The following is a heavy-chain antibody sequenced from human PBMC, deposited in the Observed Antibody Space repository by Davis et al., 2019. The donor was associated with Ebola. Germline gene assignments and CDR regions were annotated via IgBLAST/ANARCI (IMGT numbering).Heavy chain of an antibody. J-gene: IGHJ5*02. Sequence: MPSETLSLTCTVSGGSISTGDFYWSWIRQPPGKGLEWIGEINHSGRTNYNPSLKSRVTISVDTSKNQFSLKMSSVTAADTAVYYCAREGRSGYSNWFDPWGQGTLVTVSS. CDR3: AREGRSGYSNWFDP. CDR1: GGSISTGDFY. V-gene: IGHV4-39*07. D-gene: IGHD3-22*01. CDR2: INHSGRT.